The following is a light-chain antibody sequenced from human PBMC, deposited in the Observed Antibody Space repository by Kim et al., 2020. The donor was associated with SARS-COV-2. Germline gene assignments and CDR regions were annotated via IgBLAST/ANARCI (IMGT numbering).Light chain of an antibody. CDR3: AAWDDSLREV. Sequence: PGQRVNISCSGSSSNIGSNYVYWYQQLPGTAPKLLIYRNNQRPSGVPDRFSGSKSGASASLAISGLRSEDEADYYCAAWDDSLREVFGGGTQLTVL. CDR1: SSNIGSNY. CDR2: RNN. J-gene: IGLJ3*02. V-gene: IGLV1-47*01.